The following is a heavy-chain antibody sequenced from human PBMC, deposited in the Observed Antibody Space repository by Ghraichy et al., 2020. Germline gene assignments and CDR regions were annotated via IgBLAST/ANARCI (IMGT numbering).Heavy chain of an antibody. Sequence: GGSLRLSCAASGFTFSTYWMHWVRQVPGKGLVWVSRINDDGSSPRYADSVKGRFTISRDNAKNTLYLQMNSLRAEDTAVYYCTREFYTNGDNRYDPWGQGTLVTVAS. V-gene: IGHV3-74*01. CDR1: GFTFSTYW. CDR2: INDDGSSP. CDR3: TREFYTNGDNRYDP. J-gene: IGHJ5*02. D-gene: IGHD3-16*01.